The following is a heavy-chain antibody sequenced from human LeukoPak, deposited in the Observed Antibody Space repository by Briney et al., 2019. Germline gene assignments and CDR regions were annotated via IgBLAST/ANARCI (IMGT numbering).Heavy chain of an antibody. Sequence: SETLSLTCAVYGGSFSGYYWSWIRQPPGKGLEWIGEINHSGSTNYNPSLKSRVTISVDTSKNQFSLKLSSVTAADTAVYYCARVGLLSFGELWYWGQGTLVTVSS. CDR2: INHSGST. V-gene: IGHV4-34*01. J-gene: IGHJ4*02. CDR3: ARVGLLSFGELWY. D-gene: IGHD3-10*01. CDR1: GGSFSGYY.